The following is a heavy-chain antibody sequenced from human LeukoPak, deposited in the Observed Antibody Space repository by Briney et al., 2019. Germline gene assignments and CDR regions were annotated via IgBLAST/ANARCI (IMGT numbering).Heavy chain of an antibody. Sequence: PSETLSLTCSVSGGSISGHYWTWIRQPPGKGLEWIGQIYYTGKPDYNPSLKSRITISVDTSKNQVSLQVSSVTAADSAIYYCARFGVDYDMDVWGHGTTVTVFS. CDR1: GGSISGHY. CDR2: IYYTGKP. V-gene: IGHV4-59*11. CDR3: ARFGVDYDMDV. J-gene: IGHJ6*02. D-gene: IGHD4/OR15-4a*01.